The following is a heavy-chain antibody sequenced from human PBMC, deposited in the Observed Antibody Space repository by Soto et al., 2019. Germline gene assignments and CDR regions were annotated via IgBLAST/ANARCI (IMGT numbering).Heavy chain of an antibody. J-gene: IGHJ4*02. CDR1: GGTFSSYA. CDR2: IIPIFGTA. D-gene: IGHD3-22*01. V-gene: IGHV1-69*13. CDR3: ARGSTYYYDSSGYYPLDY. Sequence: SVKVSCKASGGTFSSYAISWVRQAPGQGLEWMGGIIPIFGTANYAQKFQGRGTITADESTSTAYMELSSLRSEDTAVYYCARGSTYYYDSSGYYPLDYWGQGTLVTVSS.